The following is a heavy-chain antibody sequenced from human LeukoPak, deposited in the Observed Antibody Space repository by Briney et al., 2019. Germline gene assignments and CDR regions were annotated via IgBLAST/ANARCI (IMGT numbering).Heavy chain of an antibody. J-gene: IGHJ3*02. D-gene: IGHD3-10*01. CDR3: AKSPITMVRGVTIHDAFDI. CDR1: GFTFSSYG. CDR2: ISGSGGST. Sequence: PGGSQRLSCAASGFTFSSYGMSWVRQAPGKGLEWVSAISGSGGSTYYADSVKGRFTISRDNSKNTLYLQMNSLSAEDTAVYYCAKSPITMVRGVTIHDAFDIWGQGTMVTVSS. V-gene: IGHV3-23*01.